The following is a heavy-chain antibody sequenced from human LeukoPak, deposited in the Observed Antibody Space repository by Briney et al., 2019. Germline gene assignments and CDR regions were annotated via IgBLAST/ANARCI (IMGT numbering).Heavy chain of an antibody. V-gene: IGHV4-4*07. CDR1: GCSISSYY. D-gene: IGHD3-3*01. Sequence: KASETLSLTCTVSGCSISSYYWSWIRQPAGKGLEWIGRIYTSGSTNYNPSLKSRVTMSVDTSKNQFSLKLSSVTAADTAVYYCAREYYDFPYYYYGMDVWGQGTTVTVSS. CDR3: AREYYDFPYYYYGMDV. CDR2: IYTSGST. J-gene: IGHJ6*02.